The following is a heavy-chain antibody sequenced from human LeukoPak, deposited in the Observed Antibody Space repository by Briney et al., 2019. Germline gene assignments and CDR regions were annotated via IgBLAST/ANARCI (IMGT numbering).Heavy chain of an antibody. CDR1: GYTFTSYG. J-gene: IGHJ4*02. Sequence: ASVTVSFKASGYTFTSYGINWVRQAPGQGREWVGWISPYNGNTNFAQKLQGRVTMTTDTSTSTAYLELRSLRSDDTAVYYCARGETRNDYWGQGTLVTVSS. CDR2: ISPYNGNT. CDR3: ARGETRNDY. D-gene: IGHD3-16*01. V-gene: IGHV1-18*01.